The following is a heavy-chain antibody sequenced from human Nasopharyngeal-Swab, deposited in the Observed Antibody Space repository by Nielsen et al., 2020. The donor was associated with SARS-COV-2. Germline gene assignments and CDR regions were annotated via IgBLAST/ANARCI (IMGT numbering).Heavy chain of an antibody. Sequence: ASVKVSCKASGYRFTGSDIHWVRQATGQGIEWMGLMNFHDGNAIYAQNFRGRVIMTRDTSINTAYMELTSLTSEDTATYYCARGEFLDWFLNDWGQGTLVTVSS. J-gene: IGHJ4*02. V-gene: IGHV1-8*01. D-gene: IGHD3/OR15-3a*01. CDR3: ARGEFLDWFLND. CDR2: MNFHDGNA. CDR1: GYRFTGSD.